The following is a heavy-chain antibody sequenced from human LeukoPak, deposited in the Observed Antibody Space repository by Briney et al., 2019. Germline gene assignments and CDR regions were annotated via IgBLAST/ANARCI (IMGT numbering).Heavy chain of an antibody. CDR1: GYTFTSYG. CDR3: AGALYYDSSGLP. J-gene: IGHJ5*02. Sequence: VASVKVSCKASGYTFTSYGISWVRQAPGQGLEWMGWISAYNGNTNYAQKLQGRVTMTTDTSTSTAYMELRSLRSDDTAVYYCAGALYYDSSGLPWGQGTLVTVSS. V-gene: IGHV1-18*01. CDR2: ISAYNGNT. D-gene: IGHD3-22*01.